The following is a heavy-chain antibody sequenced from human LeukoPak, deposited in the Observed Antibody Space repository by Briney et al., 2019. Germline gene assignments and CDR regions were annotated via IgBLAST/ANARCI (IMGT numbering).Heavy chain of an antibody. V-gene: IGHV3-23*01. J-gene: IGHJ6*02. Sequence: PGGSLRLSCAASGFTFSNYAMSWVRQAPGKGLKWVATVNDNGAATYYADSVKGRFTISRDNAKNSLFLHMNSLRAEDTAVYYCASPFSSYNDGSGYHPYGMDVWGQGTTVTVSS. CDR3: ASPFSSYNDGSGYHPYGMDV. CDR2: VNDNGAAT. CDR1: GFTFSNYA. D-gene: IGHD3-22*01.